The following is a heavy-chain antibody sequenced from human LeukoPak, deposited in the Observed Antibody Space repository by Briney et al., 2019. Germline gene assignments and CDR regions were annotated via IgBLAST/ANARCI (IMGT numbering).Heavy chain of an antibody. J-gene: IGHJ6*02. D-gene: IGHD3-3*01. CDR1: GFTFSSYE. Sequence: GGSLRLSCAASGFTFSSYEMNWVRQAPGKGLEWVSYISSSGSTIYYADSVKGRFTISRDNAKNSLYLQMNSLRAEDTADYYCAREARLGTIFGVVIPYYGMDVWGQGTTVTVCS. CDR3: AREARLGTIFGVVIPYYGMDV. CDR2: ISSSGSTI. V-gene: IGHV3-48*03.